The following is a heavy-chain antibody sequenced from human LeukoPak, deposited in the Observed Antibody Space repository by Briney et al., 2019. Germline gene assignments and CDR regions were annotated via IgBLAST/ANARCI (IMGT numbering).Heavy chain of an antibody. CDR3: ARESGWGYYDFWSGYYTGYYMDV. CDR1: GGSISSSSYY. J-gene: IGHJ6*03. CDR2: IYYSGST. Sequence: SETLSLTCTVSGGSISSSSYYWGWIRQLPGKGLEWIGSIYYSGSTYYNPSLKSRVTISVDTSKNQFSLKLSSVTAADTAVYYCARESGWGYYDFWSGYYTGYYMDVWGKGTTVTVSS. D-gene: IGHD3-3*01. V-gene: IGHV4-39*07.